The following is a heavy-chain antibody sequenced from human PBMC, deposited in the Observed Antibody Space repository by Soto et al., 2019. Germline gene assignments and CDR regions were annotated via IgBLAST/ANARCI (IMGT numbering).Heavy chain of an antibody. J-gene: IGHJ4*02. CDR3: AKNSAATIRVGYDY. Sequence: EVQLLESGGGLAQPGGSVRLSCAASGFTFSSYPMSWVRQAPGQGLEWVSGIVASGGITYYADSVKGRFTISRDNSKNTLYLQMNSLRAEDTAVYDCAKNSAATIRVGYDYWGQGTLVTVSS. CDR1: GFTFSSYP. CDR2: IVASGGIT. D-gene: IGHD5-12*01. V-gene: IGHV3-23*01.